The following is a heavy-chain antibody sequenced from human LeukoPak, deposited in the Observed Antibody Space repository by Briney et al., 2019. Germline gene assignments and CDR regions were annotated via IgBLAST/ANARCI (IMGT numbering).Heavy chain of an antibody. D-gene: IGHD6-13*01. CDR3: AKDRGYGSSWSDY. CDR1: EFTVSTNY. Sequence: GGSLRLSCAASEFTVSTNYMSWVRQAPGKGLGWVSVIYTDGSTYYAGSVKGRFTISRDNSKDTVYLQMNSLRAEDTAVYYCAKDRGYGSSWSDYWGRGTLVTVSS. J-gene: IGHJ4*02. V-gene: IGHV3-53*01. CDR2: IYTDGST.